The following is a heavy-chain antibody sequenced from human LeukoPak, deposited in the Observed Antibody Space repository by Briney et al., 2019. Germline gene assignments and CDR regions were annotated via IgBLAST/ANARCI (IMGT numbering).Heavy chain of an antibody. V-gene: IGHV4-59*12. CDR1: GGSISSYY. CDR2: IYYSGST. D-gene: IGHD3-10*01. J-gene: IGHJ6*03. CDR3: ARFPYYYGSGSYYTDYYYMDV. Sequence: SETLSLTCTVSGGSISSYYWSWIRQPPGKGLEWIGYIYYSGSTNYNPSLKSRVTISVDTSKNQFSLKLSSVTAADTAVYYCARFPYYYGSGSYYTDYYYMDVWGKGTTVTISS.